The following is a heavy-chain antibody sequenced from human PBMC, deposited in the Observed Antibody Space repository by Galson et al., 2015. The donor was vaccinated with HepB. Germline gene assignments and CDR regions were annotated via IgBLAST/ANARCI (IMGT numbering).Heavy chain of an antibody. V-gene: IGHV3-48*04. Sequence: SLRLSCAASGFTFSRHSMNWVRQAPGKGLEWVSYISGRSSTIYYADSVKGRFTISRDNTQNSLYLHMNSLRAEDTAVYYCAREMTTVTHNWFDPWGQGTLVTVSS. D-gene: IGHD4-11*01. CDR1: GFTFSRHS. J-gene: IGHJ5*02. CDR2: ISGRSSTI. CDR3: AREMTTVTHNWFDP.